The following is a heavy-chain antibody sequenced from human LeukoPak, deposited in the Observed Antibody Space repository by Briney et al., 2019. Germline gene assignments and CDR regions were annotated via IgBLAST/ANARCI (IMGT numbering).Heavy chain of an antibody. J-gene: IGHJ4*02. D-gene: IGHD6-19*01. CDR1: GFTFSDYY. Sequence: GGSLRLSCAASGFTFSDYYMNWVRQAPGKGLEWVSSISSSSIYIYYADSVKGRFTISRDNAKNSLYLQMNSLRAEDTAVYYCARGHSSGWYPVDYWGQGTLVTVSS. CDR3: ARGHSSGWYPVDY. V-gene: IGHV3-21*01. CDR2: ISSSSIYI.